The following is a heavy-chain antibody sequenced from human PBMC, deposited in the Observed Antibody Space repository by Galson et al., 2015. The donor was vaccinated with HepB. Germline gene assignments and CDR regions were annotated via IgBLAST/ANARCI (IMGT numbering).Heavy chain of an antibody. CDR1: GFTFSSYA. V-gene: IGHV3-30-3*01. CDR2: ISYDGSNK. Sequence: SLRLSCAAYGFTFSSYAMHWVRQAPGKGLEWVAVISYDGSNKYYADSVKGRFTITRDNSKNTLYLQMNSLRAEDTAVYYCARDCWYSSGWYSNLLDYWGQGTLVTVSS. CDR3: ARDCWYSSGWYSNLLDY. J-gene: IGHJ4*02. D-gene: IGHD6-19*01.